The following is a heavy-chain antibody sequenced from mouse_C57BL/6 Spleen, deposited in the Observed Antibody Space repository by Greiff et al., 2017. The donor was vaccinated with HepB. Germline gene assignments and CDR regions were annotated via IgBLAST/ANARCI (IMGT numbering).Heavy chain of an antibody. Sequence: VQLQESGPELVKPGASVKISCKASGYAFSSSWMNWVKQRPGKGLEWIGRIYPGDGDTNYNGKFKGKATLTADKSSSTAYMQLSSLTSEDSAVYFCARVVTYYAMDYWGQGTSVTVSS. V-gene: IGHV1-82*01. CDR2: IYPGDGDT. D-gene: IGHD2-2*01. J-gene: IGHJ4*01. CDR1: GYAFSSSW. CDR3: ARVVTYYAMDY.